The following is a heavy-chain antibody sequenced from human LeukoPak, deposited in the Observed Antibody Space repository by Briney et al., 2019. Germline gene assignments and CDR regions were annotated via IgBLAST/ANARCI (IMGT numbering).Heavy chain of an antibody. CDR1: GVSISSDDW. CDR3: ATRHHSRTYMVPLDS. D-gene: IGHD3-10*01. J-gene: IGHJ4*02. Sequence: SETLSLTCAVYGVSISSDDWWTWVRQPPGKGLEWIGETHRSGDTKYNPSLNGRVTISMDNSKNQLSLNLISVTAADTAIYFCATRHHSRTYMVPLDSWGQGTLVTVSS. CDR2: THRSGDT. V-gene: IGHV4/OR15-8*02.